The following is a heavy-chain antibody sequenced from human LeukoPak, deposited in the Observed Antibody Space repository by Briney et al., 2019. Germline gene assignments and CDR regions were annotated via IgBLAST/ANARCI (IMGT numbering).Heavy chain of an antibody. CDR2: IYDNESA. Sequence: KPSETLSLTCTVSGVSINGHYWSWVRQPPGKGLEWIGFIYDNESANYKSSLESRVTMTVDTSKNQVSLKLNSVTAADTAVYYCARVLQNYYHLDVWGEGTTVTVSS. V-gene: IGHV4-59*11. CDR1: GVSINGHY. J-gene: IGHJ6*03. D-gene: IGHD3-3*01. CDR3: ARVLQNYYHLDV.